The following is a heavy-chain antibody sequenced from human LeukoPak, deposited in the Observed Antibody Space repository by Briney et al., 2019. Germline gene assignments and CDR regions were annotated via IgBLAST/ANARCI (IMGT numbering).Heavy chain of an antibody. CDR1: GFTFSSYS. D-gene: IGHD3-10*01. Sequence: NPGGSLRLSCAASGFTFSSYSMNWVRQAPGKGLEWVSSISSSSSYIYYADSVKGRFTISRDNAKNSLYLQMNSLRAEDTAVYYCARPGATVTYYYGSGSYYRAGNWFDPWGQGTLVTVSS. CDR2: ISSSSSYI. CDR3: ARPGATVTYYYGSGSYYRAGNWFDP. J-gene: IGHJ5*02. V-gene: IGHV3-21*01.